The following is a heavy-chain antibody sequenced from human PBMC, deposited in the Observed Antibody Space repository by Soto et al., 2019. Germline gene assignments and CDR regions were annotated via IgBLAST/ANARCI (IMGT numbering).Heavy chain of an antibody. CDR2: ISGSGGST. V-gene: IGHV3-23*01. CDR1: GFTFSSYA. J-gene: IGHJ4*02. Sequence: PGGSLRLSCAASGFTFSSYAMSWVRQAPGKGLEWVSAISGSGGSTYYADSVKGRFTISRDNSKNTLYLQMNSLRAEDAAVYYCAKDRDITMIVFDYWGQGTLVTVSS. D-gene: IGHD3-22*01. CDR3: AKDRDITMIVFDY.